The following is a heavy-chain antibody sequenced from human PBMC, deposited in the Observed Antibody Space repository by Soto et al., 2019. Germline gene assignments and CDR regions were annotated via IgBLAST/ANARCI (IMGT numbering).Heavy chain of an antibody. J-gene: IGHJ6*02. V-gene: IGHV4-34*01. CDR1: GGSFSGYY. CDR3: ARGGQRGNSYGYYYYYDMDV. D-gene: IGHD5-18*01. CDR2: INHSGST. Sequence: PSETLSLTCAVYGGSFSGYYWSWIRQPPGKGLEWIGEINHSGSTNYNPSLKSRVTISVDTSKNRFSLKVSSVTAADTAVYYCARGGQRGNSYGYYYYYDMDVWGQGTTVTVSS.